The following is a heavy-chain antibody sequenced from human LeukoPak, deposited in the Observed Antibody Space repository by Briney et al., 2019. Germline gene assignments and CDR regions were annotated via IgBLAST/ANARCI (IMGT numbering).Heavy chain of an antibody. CDR1: RGSHRSGGYY. CDR3: ARVLLDDILTLNAFDI. J-gene: IGHJ3*02. Sequence: SETLSLTCTVCRGSHRSGGYYWRWLRQHPGRALEGLGYIYYSGSTYYNPSLKSRVTISVDTSKNQFSLKLSSVTAADTAVYYCARVLLDDILTLNAFDIWGQGTMVTVSS. V-gene: IGHV4-31*03. D-gene: IGHD3-9*01. CDR2: IYYSGST.